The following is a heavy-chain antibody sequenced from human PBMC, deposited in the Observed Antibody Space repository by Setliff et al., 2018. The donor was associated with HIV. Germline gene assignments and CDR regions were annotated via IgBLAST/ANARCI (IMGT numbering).Heavy chain of an antibody. CDR1: GYSISSRYY. CDR2: INHDRTT. Sequence: PSETLSLTCTVSGYSISSRYYWGWIRQSPGKGLEWIGEINHDRTTNYNPSLKSRVTISVDTSKNQFSLKLSSVTADDTGIYYCARGPPFAYWGQGLLVTVSS. CDR3: ARGPPFAY. J-gene: IGHJ4*02. V-gene: IGHV4-38-2*02.